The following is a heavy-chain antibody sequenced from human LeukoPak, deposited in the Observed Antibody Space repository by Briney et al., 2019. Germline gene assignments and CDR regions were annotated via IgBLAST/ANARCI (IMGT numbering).Heavy chain of an antibody. CDR3: AKRGRNYYDSSGYWERYFDY. V-gene: IGHV3-30*18. Sequence: GGSLRLSCAASGFTFSSYGMHWVRQAPGKGLEWVAVISYDGSNKYYADSVKGRLTISRDNSKNTLYLQMNSLRAEDTAVYYCAKRGRNYYDSSGYWERYFDYWGQGTLVTVSS. CDR2: ISYDGSNK. J-gene: IGHJ4*02. CDR1: GFTFSSYG. D-gene: IGHD3-22*01.